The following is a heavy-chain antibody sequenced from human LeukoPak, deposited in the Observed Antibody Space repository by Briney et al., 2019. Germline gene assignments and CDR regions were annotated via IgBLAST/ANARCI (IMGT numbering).Heavy chain of an antibody. CDR1: GYSFTSYW. CDR2: IDPSDSYT. J-gene: IGHJ6*02. CDR3: ARLGPERYCSGGSCYYYGMDV. Sequence: GASLKISCTCAGYSFTSYWISWGRQLPGKGLEWMGRIDPSDSYTNYSPSFQGHVTISADKSISTAYLQWSSLKASDTAMYYCARLGPERYCSGGSCYYYGMDVWGQGTTVIVSS. D-gene: IGHD2-15*01. V-gene: IGHV5-10-1*01.